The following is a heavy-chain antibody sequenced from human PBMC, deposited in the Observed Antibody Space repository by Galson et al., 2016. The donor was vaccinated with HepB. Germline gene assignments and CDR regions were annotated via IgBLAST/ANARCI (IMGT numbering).Heavy chain of an antibody. CDR2: ISWNSGCI. CDR3: AKATSGSAYGSRYFQH. D-gene: IGHD3-10*01. J-gene: IGHJ1*01. Sequence: SLRLSCATPGLTFNDYAMHWVRQAPGKGLEWVPGISWNSGCIDSADSVQGRFTVSRDNAQNSLSRQINSLRAEDTALYYCAKATSGSAYGSRYFQHWGQGTLVTVSS. CDR1: GLTFNDYA. V-gene: IGHV3-9*01.